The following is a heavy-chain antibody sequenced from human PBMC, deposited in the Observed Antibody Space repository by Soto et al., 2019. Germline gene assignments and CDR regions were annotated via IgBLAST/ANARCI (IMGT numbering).Heavy chain of an antibody. J-gene: IGHJ4*02. CDR1: GGSITTGGYY. Sequence: PSETLSLTCTVSGGSITTGGYYWSWIRQLPGKGLEWIGHRYYSESTYYNPSLKSRVSISLDTSKNQFSLKLSFVTAADTAMYYCARTKCSGGSCYSWSLDYWGQGTPVTVYS. CDR2: RYYSEST. CDR3: ARTKCSGGSCYSWSLDY. V-gene: IGHV4-31*03. D-gene: IGHD2-15*01.